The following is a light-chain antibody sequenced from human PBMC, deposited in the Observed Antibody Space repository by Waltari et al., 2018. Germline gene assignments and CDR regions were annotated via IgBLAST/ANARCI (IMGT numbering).Light chain of an antibody. CDR2: WAS. J-gene: IGKJ1*01. Sequence: DIVMTQSPEFLAVSLGERATINCKSSQSILDSPNNKNYLAWYQQKPGQPPKLLIYWASSRNSGVPDRFSGSGSGTDFTLTVSSLQAEDVAVYYCQQYDSSPPTFGQGTKVEIK. CDR1: QSILDSPNNKNY. V-gene: IGKV4-1*01. CDR3: QQYDSSPPT.